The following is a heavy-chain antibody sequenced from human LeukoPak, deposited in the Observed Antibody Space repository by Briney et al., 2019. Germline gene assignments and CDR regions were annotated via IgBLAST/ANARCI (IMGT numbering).Heavy chain of an antibody. V-gene: IGHV4-4*02. CDR1: DISISSGYW. D-gene: IGHD5-18*01. Sequence: SVTLSLTCAVSDISISSGYWWSWVRQPPGKGLEWIGEIIHSGSTNYNPSLKSRATISVDKSKNSFSLELTSLTAADTAVYYCTRNTAYCLEDWGQGTLVTVSS. CDR3: TRNTAYCLED. J-gene: IGHJ4*02. CDR2: IIHSGST.